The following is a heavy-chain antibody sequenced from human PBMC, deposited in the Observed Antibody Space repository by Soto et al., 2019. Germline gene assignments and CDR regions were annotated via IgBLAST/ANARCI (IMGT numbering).Heavy chain of an antibody. V-gene: IGHV4-59*08. Sequence: SETLSLTCTVSGGSISSYYWSWIRQPPGKGLEWIGYIYYSGSTNYNPSLKSRVTISVDTSKNQFSLKLNSVTAADTAVYYCARRVYCSGGSCYSAFDIWGQGTMVTVSS. J-gene: IGHJ3*02. CDR2: IYYSGST. CDR3: ARRVYCSGGSCYSAFDI. D-gene: IGHD2-15*01. CDR1: GGSISSYY.